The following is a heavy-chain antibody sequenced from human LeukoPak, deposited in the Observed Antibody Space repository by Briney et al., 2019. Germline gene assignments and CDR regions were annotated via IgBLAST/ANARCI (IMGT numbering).Heavy chain of an antibody. CDR3: AKRGIVIRAVIIVGFHKEAYYFDD. CDR2: ISGSAGGT. CDR1: GITLSNYG. V-gene: IGHV3-23*01. Sequence: QTGGSLRLSCAVSGITLSNYGMSWVRQAPGKGLEWVAGISGSAGGTIYAASVKGRFTISRDNPKNTLYLQMNSLGAEDTAVYFCAKRGIVIRAVIIVGFHKEAYYFDDWGQGALVTVSS. D-gene: IGHD3-10*01. J-gene: IGHJ4*02.